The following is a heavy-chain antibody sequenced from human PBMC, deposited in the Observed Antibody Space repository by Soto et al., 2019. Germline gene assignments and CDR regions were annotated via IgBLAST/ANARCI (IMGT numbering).Heavy chain of an antibody. V-gene: IGHV1-69*08. Sequence: QVQLVQSGAEVRKPGSSVKVSCKAPGGTFSTYIISWVRQAPGQGLEWMGRIIPIPDITKYAQKFQGRVTVPEERSTSTAYMELTSLKYEDTRVYYCTRDRITSRRDALEIGGQGTMVTVPS. CDR3: TRDRITSRRDALEI. CDR1: GGTFSTYI. D-gene: IGHD3-16*01. J-gene: IGHJ3*02. CDR2: IIPIPDIT.